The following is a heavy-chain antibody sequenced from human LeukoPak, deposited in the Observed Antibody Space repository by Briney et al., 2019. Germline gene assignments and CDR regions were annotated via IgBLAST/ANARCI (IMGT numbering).Heavy chain of an antibody. CDR3: ARGGYKPYFDY. J-gene: IGHJ4*02. Sequence: SQTLSLTCTVSGGSISSGGYYWSWIRQPPGKGLEWIGYIYHSGSTYYNPSLKSRVTISVDRSKNQFSLKLSSVTAADTAVYYCARGGYKPYFDYWGQGTLVTVSS. CDR2: IYHSGST. D-gene: IGHD1-14*01. V-gene: IGHV4-30-2*01. CDR1: GGSISSGGYY.